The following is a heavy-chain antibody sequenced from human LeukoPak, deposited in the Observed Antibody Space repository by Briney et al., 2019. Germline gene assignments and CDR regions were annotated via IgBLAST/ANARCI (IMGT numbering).Heavy chain of an antibody. CDR1: GYTFTGYY. D-gene: IGHD2-15*01. CDR3: ARERTLTSCYDY. J-gene: IGHJ4*02. V-gene: IGHV1-2*02. Sequence: ASVKDSCKASGYTFTGYYMHWVRQAPGQGLEWMGWINPNSGGTNYAQKFQGRVTMTRDTSISTAYMELSRLRSDDTAVYYCARERTLTSCYDYWGQGTLVTVSS. CDR2: INPNSGGT.